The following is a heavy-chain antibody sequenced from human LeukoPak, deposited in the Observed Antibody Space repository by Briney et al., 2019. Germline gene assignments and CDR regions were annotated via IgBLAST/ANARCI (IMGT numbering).Heavy chain of an antibody. D-gene: IGHD5-12*01. CDR1: GYIFTSYY. Sequence: ASVTVSCKASGYIFTSYYMHWVRQPPGQGLEWMGVINPSGGSTSYAQKFQGRVTMTRDTSTSTVYMELSSLRSEDTAVYYCARDYSGYHDAFDIWGQGTVVTVSS. CDR2: INPSGGST. V-gene: IGHV1-46*01. J-gene: IGHJ3*02. CDR3: ARDYSGYHDAFDI.